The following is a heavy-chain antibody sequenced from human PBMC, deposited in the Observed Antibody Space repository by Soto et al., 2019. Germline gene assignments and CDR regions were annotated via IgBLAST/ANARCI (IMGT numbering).Heavy chain of an antibody. CDR2: ISGSGGST. Sequence: PGGPRLSCAASGFTFSSYAMSWVRQAPGKGLEWVSAISGSGGSTYYADSVKGRFTISRDNSKNTLYLQMNSLRAEDTAVYYCATHRGQQQLFDYWGQGTLVTVSS. J-gene: IGHJ4*02. V-gene: IGHV3-23*01. CDR3: ATHRGQQQLFDY. CDR1: GFTFSSYA. D-gene: IGHD6-13*01.